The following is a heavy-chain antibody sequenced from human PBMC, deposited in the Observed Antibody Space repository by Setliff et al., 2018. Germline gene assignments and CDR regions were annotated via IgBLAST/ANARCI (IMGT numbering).Heavy chain of an antibody. CDR3: ARGPPDFVVVPAAAKFDY. CDR1: GHTFTNYG. CDR2: NSA. Sequence: ASVKVSCKTSGHTFTNYGINWVRQAPGQGLEWMGWNSAYAQKFQGRVTMTTDTPTSTAYLELNSLRSDDTAVYYCARGPPDFVVVPAAAKFDYWGQGTLVTVSS. J-gene: IGHJ4*02. V-gene: IGHV1-18*01. D-gene: IGHD2-2*01.